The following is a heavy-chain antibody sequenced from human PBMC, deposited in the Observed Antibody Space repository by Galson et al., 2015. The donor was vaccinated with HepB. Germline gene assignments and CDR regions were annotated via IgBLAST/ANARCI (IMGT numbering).Heavy chain of an antibody. CDR2: ISSSSSYI. V-gene: IGHV3-21*01. CDR1: GFTFSSYS. J-gene: IGHJ5*02. D-gene: IGHD3-3*01. Sequence: SLRLSCAASGFTFSSYSMNWVRQAPGKGLEWVSSISSSSSYIYYADSVKGRFTISRDNAKNSLYLQMNSLRAEDTAVYYCARELRFLEWSPRGWFDPWGQGTLVTVSS. CDR3: ARELRFLEWSPRGWFDP.